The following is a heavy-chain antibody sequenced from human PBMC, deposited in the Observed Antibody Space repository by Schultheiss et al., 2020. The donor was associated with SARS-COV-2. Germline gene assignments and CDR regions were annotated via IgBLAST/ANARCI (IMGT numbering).Heavy chain of an antibody. CDR1: GFTFSSYA. D-gene: IGHD2-2*02. CDR2: ISSSSSYI. CDR3: ARDLRYCSSTSCYKGGMDV. V-gene: IGHV3-21*01. J-gene: IGHJ6*02. Sequence: GGSLRLSCAASGFTFSSYAMTWVRQAPGKGLEWVSSISSSSSYIYYADSVKGRFTISRDNSKNTLYLQMNSLRAEDTAVYYCARDLRYCSSTSCYKGGMDVWGQGTTVTVSS.